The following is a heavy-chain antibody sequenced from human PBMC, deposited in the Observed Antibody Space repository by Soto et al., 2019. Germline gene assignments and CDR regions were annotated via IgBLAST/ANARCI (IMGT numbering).Heavy chain of an antibody. CDR1: ETTFKSYG. CDR2: IIPISSAA. CDR3: ARDMTRTVVPYFDF. V-gene: IGHV1-69*06. J-gene: IGHJ4*02. D-gene: IGHD1-7*01. Sequence: GASVKVSCKGSETTFKSYGISWVRQAPGQGLEWMGRIIPISSAANYAQKFQGRVTITADKSTSTSYMELSSLRSEDTAVYYCARDMTRTVVPYFDFWGQGTLVTVSS.